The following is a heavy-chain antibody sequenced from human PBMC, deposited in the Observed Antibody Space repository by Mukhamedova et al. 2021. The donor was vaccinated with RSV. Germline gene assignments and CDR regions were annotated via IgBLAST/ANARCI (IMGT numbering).Heavy chain of an antibody. CDR2: IKQDGSEK. J-gene: IGHJ3*02. D-gene: IGHD2-2*01. V-gene: IGHV3-7*01. Sequence: GKGLEWVANIKQDGSEKYYVDSVKGRFTISRDNAKNSLHLQMNRLRAEDTAVYYCARDLGYCSSTSCAEKGSDAFDIWGQGTMVT. CDR3: ARDLGYCSSTSCAEKGSDAFDI.